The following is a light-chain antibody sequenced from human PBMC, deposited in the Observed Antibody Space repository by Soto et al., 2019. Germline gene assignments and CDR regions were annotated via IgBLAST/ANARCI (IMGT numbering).Light chain of an antibody. Sequence: QSALTQPASVSGSPGQSITISCTGTSGDVGGYNYVSWYQHHPGKAPKLMIYEVAQRPSGVPDRFSGSKSGNTASLTISGLQAEDEADYYCCSFAGGYTLDVVFGGGTKLTVL. CDR3: CSFAGGYTLDVV. V-gene: IGLV2-11*01. J-gene: IGLJ2*01. CDR1: SGDVGGYNY. CDR2: EVA.